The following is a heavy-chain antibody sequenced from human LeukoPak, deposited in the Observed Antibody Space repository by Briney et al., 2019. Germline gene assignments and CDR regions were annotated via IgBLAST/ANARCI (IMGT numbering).Heavy chain of an antibody. CDR3: ARSAARLRYYYAMDV. V-gene: IGHV3-53*04. J-gene: IGHJ6*02. D-gene: IGHD6-6*01. Sequence: GGSLRLSCAASGFTVSSNYMSWVRQAPGKGLEWVSVIYSGGSTYYADSVKGRFTISRHNSKNTLYLQMSGLRAEDTAVYFCARSAARLRYYYAMDVWGQGTTVTVCS. CDR1: GFTVSSNY. CDR2: IYSGGST.